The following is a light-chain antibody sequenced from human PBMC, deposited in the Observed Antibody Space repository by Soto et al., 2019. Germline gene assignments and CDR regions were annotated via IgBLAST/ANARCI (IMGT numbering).Light chain of an antibody. V-gene: IGKV3D-11*01. J-gene: IGKJ5*01. Sequence: ENVWRQSPATLSLSPGDRATLSCRASQGVSSYLAWYQQKPGQAPRLLIYDASNRATGIPARFSGSGSGTGFTLTISSLEPEDFAIYYCQQRKNWQVTFGQRTRLEIK. CDR1: QGVSSY. CDR3: QQRKNWQVT. CDR2: DAS.